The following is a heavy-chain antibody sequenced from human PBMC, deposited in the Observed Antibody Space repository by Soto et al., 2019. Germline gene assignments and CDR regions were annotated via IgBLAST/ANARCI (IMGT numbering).Heavy chain of an antibody. Sequence: QVQLVQSGAEVKKPGASVKVSCKASGYTFTSYGISWVRQAPGQGLEWMGWISAYNGNTNYAQKLQGRVTMTTDTPTSTAYMERRSLRSDDTAVYYCARESYSSSWSDYYYYMGVWGKGTTVTVSS. CDR2: ISAYNGNT. D-gene: IGHD6-13*01. V-gene: IGHV1-18*01. CDR1: GYTFTSYG. CDR3: ARESYSSSWSDYYYYMGV. J-gene: IGHJ6*03.